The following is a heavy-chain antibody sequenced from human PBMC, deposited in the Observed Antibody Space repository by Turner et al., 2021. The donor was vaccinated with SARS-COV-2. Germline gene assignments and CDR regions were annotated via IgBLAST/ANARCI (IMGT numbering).Heavy chain of an antibody. CDR1: GYTLTELS. CDR3: ATGYQLRVNWFDP. J-gene: IGHJ5*02. D-gene: IGHD2-2*01. V-gene: IGHV1-24*01. Sequence: QVQLVQSGAEVKKPGAAVKVSCKISGYTLTELSMYWVRQAPGKGLEWMGGFDPEDGETIYAQNFQGRVTMTEDTSTDTAYMELSSLRSEDTAVYFCATGYQLRVNWFDPWGQGTLFTVSS. CDR2: FDPEDGET.